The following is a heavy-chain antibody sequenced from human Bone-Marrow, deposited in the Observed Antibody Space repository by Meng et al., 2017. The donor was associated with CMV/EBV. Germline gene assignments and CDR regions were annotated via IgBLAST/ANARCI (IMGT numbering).Heavy chain of an antibody. Sequence: GVSLRLSCAASGFTFSSYSMNWVRQAPGKGLEWVSFISSTSTYIYYADLVKGRFTISRDNAKNSLYLQMNSLRAEDTAVYYCAREGGSYWGGYYYYYYGKDVWGEGTTVTVSS. CDR2: ISSTSTYI. V-gene: IGHV3-21*01. CDR1: GFTFSSYS. CDR3: AREGGSYWGGYYYYYYGKDV. J-gene: IGHJ6*01. D-gene: IGHD1-26*01.